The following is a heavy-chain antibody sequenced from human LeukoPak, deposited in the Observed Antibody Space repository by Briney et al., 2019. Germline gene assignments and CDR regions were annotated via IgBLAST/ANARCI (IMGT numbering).Heavy chain of an antibody. CDR2: ISWNGATI. CDR1: GVIFEQYG. D-gene: IGHD6-19*01. CDR3: VKNISGWSYFDY. Sequence: GGSLRLSCEVSGVIFEQYGMHWVRQAPGKGLEWVAGISWNGATINYGDSVKGRFTISRDNAKSFLYLQMNSLRPEDTALYYCVKNISGWSYFDYWGQGTRVTVSP. J-gene: IGHJ4*02. V-gene: IGHV3-9*01.